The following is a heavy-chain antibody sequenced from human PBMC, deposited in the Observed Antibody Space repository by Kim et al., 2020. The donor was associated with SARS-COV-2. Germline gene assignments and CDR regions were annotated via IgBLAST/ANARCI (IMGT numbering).Heavy chain of an antibody. Sequence: GGSLRLSCIASGFSFSNYSMNWNRQAPGKGLEWVSLISGSSNYIYYADSVKGRFTISRDNAKKSLYLQMNSLRAEDTAVYYCASCCSSASCLCLDYWGQGSLVTVSS. CDR1: GFSFSNYS. D-gene: IGHD2-2*01. CDR3: ASCCSSASCLCLDY. V-gene: IGHV3-21*01. CDR2: ISGSSNYI. J-gene: IGHJ4*02.